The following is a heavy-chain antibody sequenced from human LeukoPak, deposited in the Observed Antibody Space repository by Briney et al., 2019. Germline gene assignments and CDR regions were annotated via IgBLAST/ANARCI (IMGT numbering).Heavy chain of an antibody. CDR2: IYYSGST. CDR1: GGSISSGDYY. J-gene: IGHJ4*02. V-gene: IGHV4-30-4*01. D-gene: IGHD2-15*01. CDR3: ARRCSGGSCYYYFDY. Sequence: SETLSLTCTVSGGSISSGDYYWSWIRQPPGKGLEWIGYIYYSGSTYYNPSLKSRVTISVDTSKNQFSLKLSSVTAADTAVYYCARRCSGGSCYYYFDYWGQGTLATVSS.